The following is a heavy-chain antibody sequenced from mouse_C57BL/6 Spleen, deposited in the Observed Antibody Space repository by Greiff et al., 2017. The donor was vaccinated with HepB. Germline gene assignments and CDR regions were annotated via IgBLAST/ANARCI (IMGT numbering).Heavy chain of an antibody. D-gene: IGHD2-3*01. J-gene: IGHJ4*01. V-gene: IGHV2-2*01. Sequence: VKVVESGPGLVQPSQSLSITCTVSGFSLTSYGVHWVRQSPGKGLEWLGVIWSGGSTDYNAAFISRLSISKDNSKSQVFFKMNSLQADDTAIYYCARKDGYYYAMDYWGQGTSVTVSS. CDR3: ARKDGYYYAMDY. CDR2: IWSGGST. CDR1: GFSLTSYG.